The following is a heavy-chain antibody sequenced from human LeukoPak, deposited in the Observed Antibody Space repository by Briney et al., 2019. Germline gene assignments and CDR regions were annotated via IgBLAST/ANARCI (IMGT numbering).Heavy chain of an antibody. Sequence: PTGGSLRLSCAASGFTFNSYWMHWVRQAPGKRLVWVSRINTDGSVTNYADSVKGRFTISRDDAKNTLYLQLNSLRAEARAVYYCARGDGSGSYRDTFDYWGQGTLVTVSS. CDR2: INTDGSVT. J-gene: IGHJ4*02. V-gene: IGHV3-74*01. CDR1: GFTFNSYW. D-gene: IGHD3-10*01. CDR3: ARGDGSGSYRDTFDY.